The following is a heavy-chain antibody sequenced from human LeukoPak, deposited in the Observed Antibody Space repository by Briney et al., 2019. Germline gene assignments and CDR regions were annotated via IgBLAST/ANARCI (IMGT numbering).Heavy chain of an antibody. CDR1: GYTFTGYY. V-gene: IGHV1-2*02. CDR3: ARDPYSGSYADY. J-gene: IGHJ4*02. CDR2: INPNSGGT. D-gene: IGHD1-26*01. Sequence: ASVTVSCKCSGYTFTGYYMHWVRQAPGQGLEWMGWINPNSGGTNYAQKFQGRVTMTRDTSISTAYMELSRLRSDDTAVYYCARDPYSGSYADYWGQGTLVTVSS.